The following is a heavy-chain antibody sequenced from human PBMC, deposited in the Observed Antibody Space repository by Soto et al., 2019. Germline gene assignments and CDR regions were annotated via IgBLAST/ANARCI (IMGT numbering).Heavy chain of an antibody. CDR2: IRSKTNSYAT. V-gene: IGHV3-73*01. D-gene: IGHD6-19*01. Sequence: GGSLRLSCAASGFTFGGSAMHWVRQASGKGLEWVGHIRSKTNSYATAYAESVKGRFTISRADSMNTAYLQMNSLKTEDTAVYFCTRQTDAVQWLVVPTDYNFDYWGQGTLVTVSS. CDR3: TRQTDAVQWLVVPTDYNFDY. CDR1: GFTFGGSA. J-gene: IGHJ4*02.